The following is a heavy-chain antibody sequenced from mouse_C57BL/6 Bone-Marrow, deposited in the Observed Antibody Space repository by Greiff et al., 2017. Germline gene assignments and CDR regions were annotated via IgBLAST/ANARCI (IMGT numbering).Heavy chain of an antibody. Sequence: VQLQQSGAELMKPGASVKLSCKATGYTFTGYWIEWVKQRPGHGLEWIGEILPGSGSTNYNEKFKGKATFTADKSSNTAYIQLSSLATEDSAIYYCARGEAAYYAMDYWGQGTSVTVSS. J-gene: IGHJ4*01. V-gene: IGHV1-9*01. CDR1: GYTFTGYW. CDR3: ARGEAAYYAMDY. CDR2: ILPGSGST.